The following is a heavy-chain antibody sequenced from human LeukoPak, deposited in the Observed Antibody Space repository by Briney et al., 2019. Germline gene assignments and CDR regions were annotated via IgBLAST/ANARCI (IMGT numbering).Heavy chain of an antibody. CDR3: ARDKDAWDFLTTYYDAFDI. D-gene: IGHD3-9*01. V-gene: IGHV3-48*01. J-gene: IGHJ3*02. CDR2: ISISTDTI. Sequence: GGSLRLSCAASGFTFSDYSMTWVRQAPGKGLEWVSYISISTDTIYYADSVKGRFTISRDNAKNSLYLQMNSLRGEDTAVYYCARDKDAWDFLTTYYDAFDIWGQGTMVTVSS. CDR1: GFTFSDYS.